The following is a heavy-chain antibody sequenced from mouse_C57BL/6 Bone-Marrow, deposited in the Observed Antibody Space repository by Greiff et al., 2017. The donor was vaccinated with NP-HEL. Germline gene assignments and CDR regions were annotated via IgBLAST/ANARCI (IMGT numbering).Heavy chain of an antibody. Sequence: VQLQQPGAELVKPGASVKLSCKASGYTFTSYWMHWVKQRPGQGLEWIGMIHPNSGSTNYNEKFKGKATLTVDKSSSTAYMQLSSLTSEDSAVYYCARGLLGDYWGQGTTLTVSS. CDR3: ARGLLGDY. D-gene: IGHD1-1*02. CDR1: GYTFTSYW. V-gene: IGHV1-64*01. CDR2: IHPNSGST. J-gene: IGHJ2*01.